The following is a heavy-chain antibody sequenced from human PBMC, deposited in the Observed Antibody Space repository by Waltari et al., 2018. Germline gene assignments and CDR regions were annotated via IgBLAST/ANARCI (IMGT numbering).Heavy chain of an antibody. CDR3: ARWPFYGSGSYHEQSFAP. CDR1: GYTFTGYY. D-gene: IGHD3-10*01. Sequence: QVQLVQSGAEVKKPGASVKVSCKASGYTFTGYYMHWVRQAPGQGLEWMGWINPNRGGTNYAQKFQGRVTMTRDTSISTAYMELSRLRSDDTAVYYCARWPFYGSGSYHEQSFAPWGQGTLVTVSS. J-gene: IGHJ5*02. V-gene: IGHV1-2*02. CDR2: INPNRGGT.